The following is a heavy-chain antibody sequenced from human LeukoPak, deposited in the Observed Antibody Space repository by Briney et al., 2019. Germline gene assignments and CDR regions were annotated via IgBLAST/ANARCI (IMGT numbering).Heavy chain of an antibody. D-gene: IGHD6-6*01. CDR1: GGSFSGYY. CDR3: ARGRGSSPSYYYYYYMDV. CDR2: INHSGST. J-gene: IGHJ6*03. Sequence: PSETLSLTCAAYGGSFSGYYWSWIRQPPGKGLEWIGEINHSGSTNYNPSLKSRVTISVDTSKNQFSLKLSSVTAADTAVYYCARGRGSSPSYYYYYYMDVWGKGTTVTVSS. V-gene: IGHV4-34*01.